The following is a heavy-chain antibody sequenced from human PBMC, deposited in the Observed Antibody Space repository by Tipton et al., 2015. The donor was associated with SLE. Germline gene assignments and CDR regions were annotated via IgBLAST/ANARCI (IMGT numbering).Heavy chain of an antibody. V-gene: IGHV4-39*07. CDR1: GGSISSSSYY. D-gene: IGHD3-10*01. CDR2: IYYSGST. Sequence: TLSLTCIVSGGSISSSSYYWGWIRQPPGKGLEWIGSIYYSGSTYYNPSLKSRVTISVDTSKNQFSLKLSSVTAADTAVYYCAREPSMVGACDIWGQGTMVTVSS. J-gene: IGHJ3*02. CDR3: AREPSMVGACDI.